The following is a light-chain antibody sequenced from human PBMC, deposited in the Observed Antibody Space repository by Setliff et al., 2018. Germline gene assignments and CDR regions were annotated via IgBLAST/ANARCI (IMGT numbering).Light chain of an antibody. CDR3: CSYAGSAPFVV. CDR1: INDIGTFNL. Sequence: QSALTQPASVSGSPGQSITISCTGTINDIGTFNLVSWYQQYPGKAPKLMIYEVTKRPSGVSNRFSGSKSGNTASLTISGLQVEDEADYYCCSYAGSAPFVVFGGGTKVTVL. V-gene: IGLV2-23*02. J-gene: IGLJ2*01. CDR2: EVT.